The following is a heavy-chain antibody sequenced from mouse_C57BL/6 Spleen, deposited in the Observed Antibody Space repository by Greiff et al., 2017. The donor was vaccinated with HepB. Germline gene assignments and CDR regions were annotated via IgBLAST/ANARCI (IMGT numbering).Heavy chain of an antibody. J-gene: IGHJ2*01. CDR3: ARDYYGSSFDY. Sequence: VQLQQSGAELVKPGASVKLSCKASGYTFTSYWMHWVKQRPGQGLEWIGRIDPNSGGTKYNEKFKSKATLTVDKPSSTAYMQLSSLTSEDSAVYYCARDYYGSSFDYWGQGTTLTVSS. CDR1: GYTFTSYW. D-gene: IGHD1-1*01. V-gene: IGHV1-72*01. CDR2: IDPNSGGT.